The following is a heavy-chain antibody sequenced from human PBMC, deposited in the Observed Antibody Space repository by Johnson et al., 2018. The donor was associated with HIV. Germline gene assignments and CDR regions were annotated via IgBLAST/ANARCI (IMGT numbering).Heavy chain of an antibody. CDR3: ARAKDAAYPYDAFDV. D-gene: IGHD2-15*01. CDR1: GFTFSDYY. J-gene: IGHJ3*01. Sequence: QVQLVESGGGLVKPGGSLRLSCAASGFTFSDYYMSWIRQAPGKGLEWVSYISSSGNTMYYADSVKGRFTISRDNAKNSLYLQMDSLRAEDTAMYYCARAKDAAYPYDAFDVWGHGTMVFVSA. V-gene: IGHV3-11*01. CDR2: ISSSGNTM.